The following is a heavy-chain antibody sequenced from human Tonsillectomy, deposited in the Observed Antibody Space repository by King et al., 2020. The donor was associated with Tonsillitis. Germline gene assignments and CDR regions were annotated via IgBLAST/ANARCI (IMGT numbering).Heavy chain of an antibody. Sequence: QLQESGPGLVKPSETLSLTCTVSGDSISSSNYYWGWIRQPPGKGLEWIGSIYNNGSAYYNPSLKSRVTISVDTSKNHFSLKLSSVTAADTAVYYCARHLPETYRYDSSGYPNWFDPWGQGTLVTVSS. CDR1: GDSISSSNYY. V-gene: IGHV4-39*01. D-gene: IGHD3-22*01. J-gene: IGHJ5*02. CDR2: IYNNGSA. CDR3: ARHLPETYRYDSSGYPNWFDP.